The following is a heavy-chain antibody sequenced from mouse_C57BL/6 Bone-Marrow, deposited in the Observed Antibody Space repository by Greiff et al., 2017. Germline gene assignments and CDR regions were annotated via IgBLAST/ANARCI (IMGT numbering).Heavy chain of an antibody. CDR2: IYPGSGST. D-gene: IGHD1-1*02. CDR1: GYTFTSYW. CDR3: ASGHSGGIYAFAY. J-gene: IGHJ2*01. Sequence: QVHVKQSGAELVKPGASVKMSCKASGYTFTSYWITWVKQRPGKGLEWIGDIYPGSGSTNYNEKFKSKATLTVDTSSSTAYMQLSSLTSEDSAVYSFASGHSGGIYAFAYWGQGTTLTVSS. V-gene: IGHV1-55*01.